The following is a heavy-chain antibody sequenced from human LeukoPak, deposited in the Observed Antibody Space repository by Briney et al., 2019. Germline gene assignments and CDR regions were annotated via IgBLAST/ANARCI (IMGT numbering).Heavy chain of an antibody. CDR1: GFTFRTYG. Sequence: GGSLRLSCAASGFTFRTYGMHWVRQAPGKGLEWVAFIRDDGSNKYYADSVKGRFTISRDNSKNTLYLQMNSLRAEDTAVYYCAKELSGWYNYWGQGTLVTVSS. CDR3: AKELSGWYNY. J-gene: IGHJ4*02. CDR2: IRDDGSNK. V-gene: IGHV3-30*02. D-gene: IGHD6-19*01.